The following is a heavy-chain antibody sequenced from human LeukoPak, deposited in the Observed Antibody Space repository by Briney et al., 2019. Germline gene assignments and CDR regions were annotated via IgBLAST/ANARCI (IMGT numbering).Heavy chain of an antibody. CDR3: ATYYSNYGSGS. J-gene: IGHJ4*02. CDR2: IYHSGST. CDR1: GGSISSGGYY. D-gene: IGHD3-10*01. Sequence: SETLSLTCTVSGGSISSGGYYWSWIRQPPGKGLEWIGYIYHSGSTYYNPSLKSRVTISVDRSKNQFSLKLSSVTAADTAVYYCATYYSNYGSGSWGQGTLVTVSS. V-gene: IGHV4-30-2*01.